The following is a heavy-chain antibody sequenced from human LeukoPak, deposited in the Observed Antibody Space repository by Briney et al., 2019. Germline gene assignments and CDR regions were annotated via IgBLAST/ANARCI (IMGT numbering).Heavy chain of an antibody. D-gene: IGHD3-10*01. J-gene: IGHJ5*02. V-gene: IGHV1-2*02. CDR2: INPDSGGT. CDR1: GYTLIDYY. CDR3: ARVLGHGSGSYSNWFDP. Sequence: ASVKVSCKASGYTLIDYYMHWVRQAPGQGLEWMGWINPDSGGTNYAQKFQGRVTMTRDTSISTAYMELSRLRSDDTAVYYCARVLGHGSGSYSNWFDPWGQGTLVTVSS.